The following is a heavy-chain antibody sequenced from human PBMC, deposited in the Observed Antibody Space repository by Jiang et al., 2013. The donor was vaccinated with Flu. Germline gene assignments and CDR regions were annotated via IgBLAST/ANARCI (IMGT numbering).Heavy chain of an antibody. CDR3: ARAVGGIVVVTAMPYWYFDL. CDR1: EAPSAAML. J-gene: IGHJ2*01. CDR2: IIPIFGTA. Sequence: GAEVKKPGSSVKVSLPRLLEAPSAAMLVSLGANRTPGQGLEWMGGIIPIFGTANYAQKFQGRVTITADESTSTAYMELSSLRSEDTAVYYCARAVGGIVVVTAMPYWYFDLWGRGTLVTVSS. V-gene: IGHV1-69*01. D-gene: IGHD2-21*02.